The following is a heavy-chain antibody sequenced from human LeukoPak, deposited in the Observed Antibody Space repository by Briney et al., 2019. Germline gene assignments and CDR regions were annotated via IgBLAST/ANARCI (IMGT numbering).Heavy chain of an antibody. Sequence: ASVKVSCKASGYTFTGYYMHWVRQAPGQGLEWMGWINPNSGGTNYAQKFQGRVTMTRDTSISTAYMELSRLRSDDTAVYYCARGPKIRWTSTYSSGLVDDYWGQGTLVTVSS. CDR2: INPNSGGT. D-gene: IGHD6-19*01. CDR3: ARGPKIRWTSTYSSGLVDDY. V-gene: IGHV1-2*02. CDR1: GYTFTGYY. J-gene: IGHJ4*02.